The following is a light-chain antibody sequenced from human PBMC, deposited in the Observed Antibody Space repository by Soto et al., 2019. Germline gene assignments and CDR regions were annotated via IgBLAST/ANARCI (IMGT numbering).Light chain of an antibody. CDR3: HQRHIWPFT. V-gene: IGKV3-11*01. Sequence: EIVLTQSPVTLSLSPGERATLTCRASQSVASDVAWYQQKTGLPPRLVIFATTQRAAGIPARFGGGRSGTDFTLTINSLEPDDVAVYYCHQRHIWPFTFGQGTTLEIK. CDR2: ATT. J-gene: IGKJ2*01. CDR1: QSVASD.